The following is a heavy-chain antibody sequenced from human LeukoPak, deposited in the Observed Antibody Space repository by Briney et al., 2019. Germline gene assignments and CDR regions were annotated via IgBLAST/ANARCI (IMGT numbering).Heavy chain of an antibody. CDR3: ARGAASSKYYYYYYYMDV. D-gene: IGHD6-13*01. CDR2: MNPNSGNT. CDR1: GYTFTSYD. J-gene: IGHJ6*03. V-gene: IGHV1-8*03. Sequence: ASVKVSCKASGYTFTSYDINWVRQATGQGLEWMGWMNPNSGNTGYVQKFQGRVTITRNTSISTAYMELSSLRSEDTAVYYCARGAASSKYYYYYYYMDVWGKGTTVTVSS.